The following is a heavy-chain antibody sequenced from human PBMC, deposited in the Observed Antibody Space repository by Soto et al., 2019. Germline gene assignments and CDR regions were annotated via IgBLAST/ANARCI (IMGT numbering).Heavy chain of an antibody. CDR2: ISSSGSTI. CDR3: ARKRNSGSYKTFHP. Sequence: LRLSCAASGFTFSSYEMNWVRQAPGKGLEWVSYISSSGSTIYYADSVKGRFTISRDNAKNSLYLQMNSLRAEDTAVYYCARKRNSGSYKTFHPWGQGTLATVSS. V-gene: IGHV3-48*03. D-gene: IGHD1-26*01. CDR1: GFTFSSYE. J-gene: IGHJ5*02.